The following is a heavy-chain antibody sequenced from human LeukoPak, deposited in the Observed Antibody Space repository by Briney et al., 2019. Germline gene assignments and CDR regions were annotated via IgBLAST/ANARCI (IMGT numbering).Heavy chain of an antibody. Sequence: PGGSLRLSCAASGFTFSDYYMSWIRQAPGKGLEWVSYISSSSSYTNYADSVKGRFTISRDNAKNSLYLQVNSLRAEDTAVYYCARVDTMIVVARGAFDIWGQGTMVTVSS. CDR2: ISSSSSYT. D-gene: IGHD3-22*01. CDR1: GFTFSDYY. J-gene: IGHJ3*02. CDR3: ARVDTMIVVARGAFDI. V-gene: IGHV3-11*06.